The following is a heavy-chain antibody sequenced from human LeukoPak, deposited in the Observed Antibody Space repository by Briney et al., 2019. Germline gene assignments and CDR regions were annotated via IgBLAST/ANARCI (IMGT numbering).Heavy chain of an antibody. CDR2: IYHSGST. Sequence: SETLSLTCTVSGYSISSGYYWGWIRQPPGKGLEWIGSIYHSGSTNYNPSLKSRVTISVDTSKNQFSLKLSSVTAADTAVYYCARVSYSSSWYYFDYWGQGTLVAVSS. D-gene: IGHD6-13*01. J-gene: IGHJ4*02. CDR3: ARVSYSSSWYYFDY. CDR1: GYSISSGYY. V-gene: IGHV4-38-2*02.